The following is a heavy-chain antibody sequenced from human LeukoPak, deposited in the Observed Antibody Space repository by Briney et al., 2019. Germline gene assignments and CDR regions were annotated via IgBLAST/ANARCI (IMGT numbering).Heavy chain of an antibody. Sequence: PGGSLRLSCAASGFTFSSYGMHWVRQAPGKGLEWVAFIRYDGSNKYYADSVKGRFTISRDNSKNTLYLQMNSLRAEDTAVYYCARVSYDILTGYLFDFDYWGQGTLVTVSS. J-gene: IGHJ4*02. D-gene: IGHD3-9*01. CDR3: ARVSYDILTGYLFDFDY. V-gene: IGHV3-30*02. CDR1: GFTFSSYG. CDR2: IRYDGSNK.